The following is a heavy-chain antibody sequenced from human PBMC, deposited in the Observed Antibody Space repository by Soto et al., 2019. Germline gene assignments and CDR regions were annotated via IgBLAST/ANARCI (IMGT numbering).Heavy chain of an antibody. CDR3: ARRYCTNGVCYKNWFDP. Sequence: TLSLTCTVSGGSISSGGYYWSWIRQHPGKGLEWIGYIYYSGSTYYNPSLKSRVTISVDTSKNQFSLKLSSVTAADTAVYYCARRYCTNGVCYKNWFDPWGQGTLVTVSS. V-gene: IGHV4-31*03. J-gene: IGHJ5*02. CDR1: GGSISSGGYY. D-gene: IGHD2-8*01. CDR2: IYYSGST.